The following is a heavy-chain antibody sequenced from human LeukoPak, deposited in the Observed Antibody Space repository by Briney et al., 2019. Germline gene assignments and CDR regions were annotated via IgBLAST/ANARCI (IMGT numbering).Heavy chain of an antibody. J-gene: IGHJ5*02. CDR3: ARGSGSYYVRWFDP. Sequence: ASVKVSCKASRYTFTSYDINWVRQATGQGLEWMGWMNPNSGNTGYAQKFQGRVTITRNTSISTAYMELSSLRSEDTAVYYCARGSGSYYVRWFDPWGQGTLVTVSS. CDR2: MNPNSGNT. CDR1: RYTFTSYD. V-gene: IGHV1-8*03. D-gene: IGHD1-26*01.